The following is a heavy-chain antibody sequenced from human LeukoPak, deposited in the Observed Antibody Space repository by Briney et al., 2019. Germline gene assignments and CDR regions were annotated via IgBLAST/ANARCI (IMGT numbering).Heavy chain of an antibody. Sequence: PSQTLSLTCTVSGGSISSGGYYWSWIRQHPGKGLEWLGYIYYSGSTYYNPSLKSRVTISVDTSKNQFTLKLSSVTAADTAVYYCAGESGSSTSCYGRVDYYYYGMDVWGKGTTVTVSS. CDR1: GGSISSGGYY. CDR2: IYYSGST. V-gene: IGHV4-31*03. J-gene: IGHJ6*04. D-gene: IGHD2-2*01. CDR3: AGESGSSTSCYGRVDYYYYGMDV.